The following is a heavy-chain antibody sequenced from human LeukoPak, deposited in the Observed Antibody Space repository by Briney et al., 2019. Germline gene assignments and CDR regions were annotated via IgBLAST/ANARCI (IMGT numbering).Heavy chain of an antibody. CDR3: ARAPCGGDCYFRVAAFDI. V-gene: IGHV4-59*01. Sequence: PSETLSLTCTVSGGSISSYYWSWIRQTPGKGLEWIGYIYYSGSTNYNPSLKSRVTISVDTSKNQFSLKLSSVTAADTAVYYRARAPCGGDCYFRVAAFDIWGQGTMVTVSS. J-gene: IGHJ3*02. CDR2: IYYSGST. CDR1: GGSISSYY. D-gene: IGHD2-21*02.